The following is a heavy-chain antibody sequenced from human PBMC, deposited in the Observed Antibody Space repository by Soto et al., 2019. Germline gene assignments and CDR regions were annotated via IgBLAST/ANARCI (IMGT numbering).Heavy chain of an antibody. CDR3: AHRVLRTVFGLVMTTANYFDF. D-gene: IGHD3-3*01. CDR2: IYWDDDK. V-gene: IGHV2-5*02. Sequence: QITLNESGPTQVKPRQTLTLTCTFSGFSLTTSGVGVGWIRQSPGKAPEWLALIYWDDDKRYSPSLKSRLTFTKDTSKNQVGLTMAALDPADTATYSCAHRVLRTVFGLVMTTANYFDFWGQGTPVAVSS. CDR1: GFSLTTSGVG. J-gene: IGHJ4*02.